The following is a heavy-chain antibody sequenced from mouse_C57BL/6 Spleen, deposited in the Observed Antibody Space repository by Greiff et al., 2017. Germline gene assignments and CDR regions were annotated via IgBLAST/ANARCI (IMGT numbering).Heavy chain of an antibody. CDR1: GYTFTSYT. CDR2: INPSSGYT. J-gene: IGHJ2*01. Sequence: VQVVESGAELARPGASVKMSCKASGYTFTSYTMHWVKQRPGQGLEWIGYINPSSGYTKYNQKVKDKATLTADKSSSTAYMQLSSLTSEDSAVSFCARTANYYYFDYWGQGTTLTVSS. CDR3: ARTANYYYFDY. V-gene: IGHV1-4*01. D-gene: IGHD1-2*01.